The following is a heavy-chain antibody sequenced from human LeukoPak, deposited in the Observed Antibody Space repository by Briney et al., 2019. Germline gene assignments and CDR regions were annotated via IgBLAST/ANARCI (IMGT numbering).Heavy chain of an antibody. CDR2: IYYSGST. CDR3: ARAQQLHFDY. CDR1: GGSISSSSYY. Sequence: SETLSLTCTVSGGSISSSSYYWGWIRQPPGKGLEWIGSIYYSGSTYYNPSLKSRVTISVDTSKNQFSLKLSSVTAADTAVYYCARAQQLHFDYWGQGTLVTVSS. J-gene: IGHJ4*02. D-gene: IGHD6-13*01. V-gene: IGHV4-39*07.